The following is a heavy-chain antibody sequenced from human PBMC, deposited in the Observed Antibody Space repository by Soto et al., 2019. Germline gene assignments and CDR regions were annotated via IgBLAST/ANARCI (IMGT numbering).Heavy chain of an antibody. CDR3: ARDGNKALDFWSGYGPGGLVY. CDR1: GGSISSYY. D-gene: IGHD3-3*01. Sequence: QVQLQESGPGLVKPSETLSLTCTVSGGSISSYYWSWIRQPAGKGLEWIGRIYTSGSTNYNPSLKSLVTKGVATTKNQFALKLSSVAAADTAVYYCARDGNKALDFWSGYGPGGLVYWGQGTLVTVSS. J-gene: IGHJ4*02. CDR2: IYTSGST. V-gene: IGHV4-4*07.